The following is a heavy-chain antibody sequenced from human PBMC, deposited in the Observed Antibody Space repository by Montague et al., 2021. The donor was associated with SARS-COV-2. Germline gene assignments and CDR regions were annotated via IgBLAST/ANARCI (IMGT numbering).Heavy chain of an antibody. J-gene: IGHJ4*02. CDR1: GFSFIDAW. CDR3: AHTGVWVGDFLRPYCFDY. V-gene: IGHV3-15*01. Sequence: SLRLSCAGSGFSFIDAWMSWVRQAPGKGLEWVGRIKSRGGGATTXYAXPVKGRITISRDDSENTLYLQLSSLKSEDTAVYYCAHTGVWVGDFLRPYCFDYWGQGALVAVSS. CDR2: IKSRGGGATT. D-gene: IGHD3-10*01.